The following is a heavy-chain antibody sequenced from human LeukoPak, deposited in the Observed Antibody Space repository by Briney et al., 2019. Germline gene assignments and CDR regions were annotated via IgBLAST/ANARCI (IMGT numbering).Heavy chain of an antibody. Sequence: GGSLRLSCAASGSTFSSSIMNWGRDPARRGLLWFSSISSSSSYIYYADSEKGLFTISKDNAKNSLYLQMNSLRAEDTAVYYCARDGSGILTGYSPLDYWGQGTLVTVSS. J-gene: IGHJ4*02. D-gene: IGHD3-9*01. CDR3: ARDGSGILTGYSPLDY. CDR1: GSTFSSSI. CDR2: ISSSSSYI. V-gene: IGHV3-21*01.